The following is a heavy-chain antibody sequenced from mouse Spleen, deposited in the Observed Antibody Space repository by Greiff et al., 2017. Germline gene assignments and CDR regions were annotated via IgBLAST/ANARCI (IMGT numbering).Heavy chain of an antibody. CDR3: ARRIITTVVAENFDY. J-gene: IGHJ2*01. Sequence: QVQLQQPGAELVRPGTSVKLSCKASGYTFTSYWMHWVKQRPGQGLEWIGVIDPSDSYTNYNQKFKGKATLTVDTSSSTAYMQLSSLTSEDSAVYYCARRIITTVVAENFDYWGQGTTLTVSS. D-gene: IGHD1-1*01. CDR2: IDPSDSYT. V-gene: IGHV1-59*01. CDR1: GYTFTSYW.